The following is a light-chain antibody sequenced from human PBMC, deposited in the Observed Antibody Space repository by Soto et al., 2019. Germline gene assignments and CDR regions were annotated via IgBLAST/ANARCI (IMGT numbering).Light chain of an antibody. J-gene: IGLJ1*01. CDR1: SSDVGGYNY. V-gene: IGLV2-8*01. CDR3: SSYAGSSTV. CDR2: EVN. Sequence: HSGRNQPPSASGSPGQSVSMSYSGTSSDVGGYNYVSWYQQHTGKAPKLMIYEVNKRPSGVPDRFSGSKSGNTASLTVSGLQAEDEADYYCSSYAGSSTVFGTGTKVTV.